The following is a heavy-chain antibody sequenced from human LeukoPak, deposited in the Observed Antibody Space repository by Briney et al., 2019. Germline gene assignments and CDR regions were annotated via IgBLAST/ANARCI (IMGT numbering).Heavy chain of an antibody. J-gene: IGHJ4*02. Sequence: GGSLRLSCAASGFNITSNYMNRVRQAPGKGLEWVAIIYSGGFTYYRDSVKGRFTIYRDNSKNTVYLQMNSLRVEDTAVYYCAREGMGYFDSWGQGTLVTVSS. D-gene: IGHD5-24*01. CDR2: IYSGGFT. CDR1: GFNITSNY. CDR3: AREGMGYFDS. V-gene: IGHV3-66*01.